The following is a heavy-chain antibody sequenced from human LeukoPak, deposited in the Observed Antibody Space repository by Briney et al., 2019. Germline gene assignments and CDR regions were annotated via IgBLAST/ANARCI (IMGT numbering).Heavy chain of an antibody. Sequence: RGSLRLSCVAFGFSFRDYYMSWIRQAPGKGLEWLSYICTSSRYIKYADSVTGRFSISRVNGDYSLYLQMNNLRVEDTAIYFCARHYGDSSSFDYWGQGSLVTVSS. D-gene: IGHD4-17*01. CDR1: GFSFRDYY. J-gene: IGHJ4*02. CDR3: ARHYGDSSSFDY. CDR2: ICTSSRYI. V-gene: IGHV3-11*03.